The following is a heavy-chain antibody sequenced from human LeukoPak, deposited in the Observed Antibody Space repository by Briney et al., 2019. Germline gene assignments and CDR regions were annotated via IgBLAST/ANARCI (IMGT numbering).Heavy chain of an antibody. D-gene: IGHD6-13*01. Sequence: GGSLRLSCAASGFTFDDYAMHWVRQAPGKGLEWVSGISWNSGSIGYADSVKGRFTISRDNAKNSLYLQMNSLRAEDTALYYCAKGVAAGTQDYDYMDVWGKGTTVTVSS. CDR1: GFTFDDYA. V-gene: IGHV3-9*01. CDR3: AKGVAAGTQDYDYMDV. CDR2: ISWNSGSI. J-gene: IGHJ6*03.